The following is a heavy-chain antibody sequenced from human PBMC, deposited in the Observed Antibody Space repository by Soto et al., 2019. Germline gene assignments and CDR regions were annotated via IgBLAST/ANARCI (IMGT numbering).Heavy chain of an antibody. CDR3: ARASHYDFWSGLNWFDP. CDR1: GFTFSDYY. CDR2: ISSSGSTI. Sequence: GGSLRLSCAASGFTFSDYYMSWIRQAPGKGLEWVSYISSSGSTIYYADSVKGRFTISRDNAKNSLYLQMNSLRAEDTAVYYCARASHYDFWSGLNWFDPWGQGTLVTVSS. D-gene: IGHD3-3*01. J-gene: IGHJ5*02. V-gene: IGHV3-11*01.